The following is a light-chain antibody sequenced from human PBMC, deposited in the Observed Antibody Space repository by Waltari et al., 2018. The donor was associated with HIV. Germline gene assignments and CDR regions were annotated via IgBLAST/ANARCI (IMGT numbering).Light chain of an antibody. CDR1: QSVTSNY. J-gene: IGKJ1*01. CDR3: QQYGTSPGT. Sequence: EIVLTQSPGTLSLSPGERATLSCRASQSVTSNYLAWYQQKPGQAPRLLIYGASNRATGIPDRFSGSASGTDFTLTITRLEPEDFAGYYCQQYGTSPGTFGQGTKVEIK. CDR2: GAS. V-gene: IGKV3-20*01.